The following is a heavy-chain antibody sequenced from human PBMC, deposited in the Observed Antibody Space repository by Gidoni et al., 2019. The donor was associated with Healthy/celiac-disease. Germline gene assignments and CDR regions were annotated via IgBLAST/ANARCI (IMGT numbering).Heavy chain of an antibody. Sequence: QVQLVQSGAEVKTPGSSVKVSCKASGGTFRSHAISWVRQAPGQGLEWMGGIIPIFGTANNAQKFQGRVTITADESTSTAYMELRSLRSEDTAVYYCTREVGYSYGGPRGYFDYWGQGTLVTVSS. CDR1: GGTFRSHA. D-gene: IGHD5-18*01. V-gene: IGHV1-69*01. CDR3: TREVGYSYGGPRGYFDY. CDR2: IIPIFGTA. J-gene: IGHJ4*02.